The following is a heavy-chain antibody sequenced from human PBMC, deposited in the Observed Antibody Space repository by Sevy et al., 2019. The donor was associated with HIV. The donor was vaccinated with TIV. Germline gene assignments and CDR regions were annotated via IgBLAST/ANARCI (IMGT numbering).Heavy chain of an antibody. CDR1: GGTFSSYA. Sequence: ASVKVSCKASGGTFSSYAISWVRQAPGQGLEWMGGIIPIFGTANYAQKFQGRVTITADESTSTAYMELSSLRSEDTAVYYCARVLPRVVVTVRFRNYYYYGMDVWGQGTTVTVSS. J-gene: IGHJ6*02. CDR2: IIPIFGTA. CDR3: ARVLPRVVVTVRFRNYYYYGMDV. V-gene: IGHV1-69*13. D-gene: IGHD2-21*02.